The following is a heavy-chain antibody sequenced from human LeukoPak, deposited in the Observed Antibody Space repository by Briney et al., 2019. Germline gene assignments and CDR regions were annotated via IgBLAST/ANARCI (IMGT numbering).Heavy chain of an antibody. D-gene: IGHD6-6*01. V-gene: IGHV4-34*01. J-gene: IGHJ5*02. CDR1: GGSFSGYY. Sequence: SETLSLTCAVYGGSFSGYYWSWIRQPPGKGLEWIGSIYYSGNTYYNPSLKSRVTISVDTSKNQFSLKLSSVTAADTAVYYCATDSSSNWFAPWGQGTLVTVSS. CDR2: IYYSGNT. CDR3: ATDSSSNWFAP.